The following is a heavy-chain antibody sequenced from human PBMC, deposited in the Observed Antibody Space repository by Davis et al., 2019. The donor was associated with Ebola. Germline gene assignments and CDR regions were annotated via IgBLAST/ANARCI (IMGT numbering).Heavy chain of an antibody. V-gene: IGHV3-73*01. D-gene: IGHD2-21*02. CDR1: GFTFSTYW. CDR3: SSSDTYGVDY. Sequence: GESLKISCKASGFTFSTYWMHWVRQASGKGLEWVGRIRRKANSYATAYAASVKGRFTISRDDSKNTAYLQMNSLKTEDTAVYYCSSSDTYGVDYWGQGTLVTVSS. CDR2: IRRKANSYAT. J-gene: IGHJ4*02.